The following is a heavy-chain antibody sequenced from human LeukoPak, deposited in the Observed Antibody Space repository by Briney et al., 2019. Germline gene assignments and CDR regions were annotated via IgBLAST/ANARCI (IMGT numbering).Heavy chain of an antibody. CDR3: ARSSANWPFDY. CDR1: GFTFSDHY. D-gene: IGHD1-1*01. Sequence: GGSLRLSCAASGFTFSDHYMDWVRQAPGKGLEWVVRIRNKANSYTTEYAASVKGRFTISRDDSKNSLYLQMNSLKTEGTAVYYCARSSANWPFDYWGQGTLVTVSS. V-gene: IGHV3-72*01. CDR2: IRNKANSYTT. J-gene: IGHJ4*02.